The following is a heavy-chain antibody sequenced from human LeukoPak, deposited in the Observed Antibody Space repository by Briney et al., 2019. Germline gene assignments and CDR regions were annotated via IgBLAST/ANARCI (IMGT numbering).Heavy chain of an antibody. CDR1: GFTFSNYG. V-gene: IGHV3-30*02. CDR2: IRYDGSNK. D-gene: IGHD6-19*01. J-gene: IGHJ4*02. CDR3: AKTGSSGWYAYFDY. Sequence: GGSLRLSCAASGFTFSNYGMHWVRQAPGKGLEWVAFIRYDGSNKYYADSVKGRFTISRDNSKNTLYLQMNSLRAEDTAVYYCAKTGSSGWYAYFDYWGQGTLVTVSS.